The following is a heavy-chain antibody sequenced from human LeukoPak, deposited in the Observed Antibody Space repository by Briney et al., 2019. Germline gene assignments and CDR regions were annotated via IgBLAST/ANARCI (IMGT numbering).Heavy chain of an antibody. CDR2: ISFDGSKK. D-gene: IGHD2-8*01. CDR3: AREAPLGVYFDY. CDR1: GFTFRSYA. Sequence: GGSLRLSCAASGFTFRSYAMHWVRQAPRKGLEWVALISFDGSKKYYADSVKGRFTISRDNSKYTLLLQMNSLRVEDTAVYYCAREAPLGVYFDYWGQGTLVTVSS. J-gene: IGHJ4*02. V-gene: IGHV3-30*04.